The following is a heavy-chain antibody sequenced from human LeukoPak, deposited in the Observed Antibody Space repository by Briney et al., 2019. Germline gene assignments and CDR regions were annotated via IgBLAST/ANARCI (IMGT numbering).Heavy chain of an antibody. CDR3: ARVGRMRIIDY. D-gene: IGHD3-10*01. CDR2: IYYSGST. V-gene: IGHV4-59*01. J-gene: IGHJ4*02. CDR1: GGSISSYY. Sequence: SETLSLTCTVSGGSISSYYWSWIRQPPGKGLEWIGYIYYSGSTNYNPSLKSRVTISVGTSKNQFSLKLSSVTAADTAVYYCARVGRMRIIDYWGQGTLVTVSS.